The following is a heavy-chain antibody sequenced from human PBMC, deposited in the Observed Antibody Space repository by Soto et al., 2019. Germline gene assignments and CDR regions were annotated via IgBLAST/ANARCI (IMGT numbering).Heavy chain of an antibody. J-gene: IGHJ4*02. CDR1: GVSIRGYY. V-gene: IGHV4-59*01. CDR2: IYYSGSA. D-gene: IGHD2-2*01. CDR3: EREYDQAFDY. Sequence: QVQLQESGPGLVKPSETLSLTCTVSGVSIRGYYWSWIRQPPGKGLEWIGYIYYSGSANYNPSLKSRVSISVDTDKNQFSLYLSSVTAADTAVYYYEREYDQAFDYGGQGSLVTVS.